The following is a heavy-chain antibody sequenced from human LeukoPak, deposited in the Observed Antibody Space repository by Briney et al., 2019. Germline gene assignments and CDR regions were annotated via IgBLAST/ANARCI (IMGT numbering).Heavy chain of an antibody. D-gene: IGHD3-10*01. V-gene: IGHV3-20*04. Sequence: SGGSLRLSCAASGFTFDDYGMSWVRQAPGKGLEWVSGINWNGGSTGYADSVKGRFTISRDNAKNSLYLQMNSRRAEDTALYYCARGDYYGSGNSGGDYWGQGTLVTVSS. CDR3: ARGDYYGSGNSGGDY. J-gene: IGHJ4*02. CDR2: INWNGGST. CDR1: GFTFDDYG.